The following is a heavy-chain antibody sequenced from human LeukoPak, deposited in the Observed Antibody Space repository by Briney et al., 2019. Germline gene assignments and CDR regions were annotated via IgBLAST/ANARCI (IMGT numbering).Heavy chain of an antibody. D-gene: IGHD3-22*01. CDR3: AREVVENYYDSSGYYYYYYYMDV. J-gene: IGHJ6*03. CDR1: GYTFTGYY. Sequence: ASVKVSCKASGYTFTGYYMHWVRQAPGQGLEWMRWTNPNSGGTNYAQKFQGRVTMTRDTSISTAYMELSRLRSDDTAVYYCAREVVENYYDSSGYYYYYYYMDVWGKGTTVTVSS. V-gene: IGHV1-2*02. CDR2: TNPNSGGT.